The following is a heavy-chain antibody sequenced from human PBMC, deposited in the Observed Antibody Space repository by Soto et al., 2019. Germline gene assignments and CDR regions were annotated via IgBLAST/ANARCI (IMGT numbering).Heavy chain of an antibody. CDR2: IYYSGST. CDR1: GGSISSNSYY. J-gene: IGHJ4*02. Sequence: XETLSLTCTVSGGSISSNSYYWGWIRQSPGKGLEWIGSIYYSGSTYYSPSLNSRVTISVDTSNNQFSLKLTSVTAADTAVYYCARHSSGWYRFDYWGQGTLVTAPQ. CDR3: ARHSSGWYRFDY. D-gene: IGHD6-19*01. V-gene: IGHV4-39*01.